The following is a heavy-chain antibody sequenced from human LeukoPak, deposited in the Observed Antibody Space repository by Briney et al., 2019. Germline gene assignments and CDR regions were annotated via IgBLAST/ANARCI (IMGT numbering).Heavy chain of an antibody. CDR3: ARTYSSGWSTRLSYYFDY. V-gene: IGHV4-34*01. J-gene: IGHJ4*02. CDR1: GGSFSGYY. D-gene: IGHD6-19*01. CDR2: IYYSGST. Sequence: SETLSLTCAVYGGSFSGYYWSWIRQPPGKGLEWIGSIYYSGSTYYNPSLKSRVTISVDTSKNQFSLKLSSVTAADTAVYYCARTYSSGWSTRLSYYFDYWGQGTLVTVSS.